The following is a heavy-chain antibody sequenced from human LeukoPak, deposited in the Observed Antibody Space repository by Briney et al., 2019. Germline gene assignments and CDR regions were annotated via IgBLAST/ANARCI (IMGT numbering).Heavy chain of an antibody. D-gene: IGHD2-15*01. CDR3: AREDCSGGSCQRYYYYGMDV. Sequence: GRSLRLSCAASGFTFSSYGMHWVRQAPGKGLEWVAVISYDGSNKYYADSVKGRFTISRDNSKNTLYLQMNSLRAEDTAVYYCAREDCSGGSCQRYYYYGMDVWGQGTTVTVSS. J-gene: IGHJ6*02. CDR2: ISYDGSNK. CDR1: GFTFSSYG. V-gene: IGHV3-30*03.